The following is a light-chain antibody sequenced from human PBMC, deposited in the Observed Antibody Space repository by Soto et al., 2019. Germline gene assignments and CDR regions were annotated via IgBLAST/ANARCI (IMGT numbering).Light chain of an antibody. CDR3: QHSFSPLWT. CDR2: AAS. Sequence: DIQMTQSPSSLSASVGDRVTITCRASQSISNYLNWYQQKPGKAPNLLIYAASSMHSGVPSRFSGSGSETDFTLTISSLQPDDSATYYCQHSFSPLWTFGQGTKVEV. J-gene: IGKJ1*01. CDR1: QSISNY. V-gene: IGKV1-39*01.